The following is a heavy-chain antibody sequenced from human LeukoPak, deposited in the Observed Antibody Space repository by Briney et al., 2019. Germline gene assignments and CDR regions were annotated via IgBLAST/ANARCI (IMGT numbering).Heavy chain of an antibody. Sequence: ASVKVSCKASGYTFTGYYMHWVRQAPGQGLEWMGWINPNSGGTNYAQKFQGRVTMTRDTSISTAYMELSRLRSDDTAVYYCAGSTSRYCSSTSCYYYYGMDVWGQGTTVTVSS. D-gene: IGHD2-2*01. CDR2: INPNSGGT. CDR1: GYTFTGYY. V-gene: IGHV1-2*02. J-gene: IGHJ6*02. CDR3: AGSTSRYCSSTSCYYYYGMDV.